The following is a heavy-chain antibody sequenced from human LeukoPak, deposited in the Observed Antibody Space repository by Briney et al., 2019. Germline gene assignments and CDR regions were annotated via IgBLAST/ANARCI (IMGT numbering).Heavy chain of an antibody. J-gene: IGHJ4*02. D-gene: IGHD3-3*01. CDR3: ARDPAKFWSGHDY. Sequence: ALRLSCTASGFTFSSYGMHWVRQAPGKGLEWVAVISYDGSNKYYADSVKGRFTISRDNSKNTLYVQMNSLRAEDTAVYYCARDPAKFWSGHDYWGQGILVTVSS. CDR1: GFTFSSYG. V-gene: IGHV3-30*03. CDR2: ISYDGSNK.